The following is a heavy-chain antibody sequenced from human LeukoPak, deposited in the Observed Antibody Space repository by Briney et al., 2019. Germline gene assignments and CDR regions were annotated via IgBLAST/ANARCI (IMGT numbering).Heavy chain of an antibody. CDR3: VKVAGGCGDYFFDY. D-gene: IGHD4-17*01. Sequence: ASVKVSCKASGYTFTDYDMHWVRQAPGQGLEWMGWINPKSGGTKYAQKFQGRVTMTRDTSISTTYMELSSLRSDDTAVYYCVKVAGGCGDYFFDYWGQGTLVTVSS. CDR2: INPKSGGT. J-gene: IGHJ4*02. CDR1: GYTFTDYD. V-gene: IGHV1-2*02.